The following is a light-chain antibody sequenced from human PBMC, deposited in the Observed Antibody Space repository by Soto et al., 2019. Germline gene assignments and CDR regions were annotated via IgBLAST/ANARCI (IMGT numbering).Light chain of an antibody. CDR1: QSVVTY. CDR3: QHDNSLPLT. Sequence: DKEMTQSPATLSVSPGERVTLSCRASQSVVTYLAWYQQKPGQAPRLLISGAYTRATGIPSRFIGSGSGTDFTLTISSLQSEDFAVYYCQHDNSLPLTFGEGTKVEIK. V-gene: IGKV3-15*01. CDR2: GAY. J-gene: IGKJ1*01.